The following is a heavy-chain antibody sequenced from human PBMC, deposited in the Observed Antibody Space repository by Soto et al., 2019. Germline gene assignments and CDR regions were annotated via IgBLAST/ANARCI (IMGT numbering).Heavy chain of an antibody. J-gene: IGHJ4*02. V-gene: IGHV3-23*01. Sequence: VPLLESGGGLVQPEGSLRLSCAASGFTFSSYAMSWVRQGPGKGLEWVAVVSIGGSTHYADSVRGRFTISRDNSKNTLSLQMNSLTAEDTAVYFCAKRRGAGGHFDYWGQGALVTVSS. D-gene: IGHD2-15*01. CDR2: VSIGGST. CDR1: GFTFSSYA. CDR3: AKRRGAGGHFDY.